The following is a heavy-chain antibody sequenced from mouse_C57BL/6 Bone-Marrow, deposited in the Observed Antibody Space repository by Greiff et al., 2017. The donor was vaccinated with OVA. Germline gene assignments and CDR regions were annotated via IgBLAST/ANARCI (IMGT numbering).Heavy chain of an antibody. J-gene: IGHJ4*01. CDR3: ARDSNSYAMDY. D-gene: IGHD2-5*01. CDR2: IDTSDSYT. Sequence: QVQLQQPGAELVMPGASVKLSCKASGYTFTSYWMHWVKQRPGQGLEWIGEIDTSDSYTNYNQKFKGKSTLTVDKSSSTAYMQLSSLTSEDSAVYYCARDSNSYAMDYWGQGTSVTVSS. V-gene: IGHV1-69*01. CDR1: GYTFTSYW.